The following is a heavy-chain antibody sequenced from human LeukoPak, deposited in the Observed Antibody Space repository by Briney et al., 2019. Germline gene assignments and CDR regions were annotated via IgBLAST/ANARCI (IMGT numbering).Heavy chain of an antibody. J-gene: IGHJ4*02. Sequence: PSETLSLTCTVSGGSISSGSYYWSWIRQPAGKGLEWIGRIYTSGSTNYNPSLKSRVTISVDTSKNQFSLKLSSVTAADTAVYYCARSYYPLPFFDYWGQGTLVTVSS. CDR2: IYTSGST. CDR3: ARSYYPLPFFDY. D-gene: IGHD3-10*01. CDR1: GGSISSGSYY. V-gene: IGHV4-61*02.